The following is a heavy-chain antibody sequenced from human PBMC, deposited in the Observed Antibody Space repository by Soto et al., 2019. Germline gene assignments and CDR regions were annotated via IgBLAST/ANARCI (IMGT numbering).Heavy chain of an antibody. CDR1: GYSFTSYW. J-gene: IGHJ5*02. Sequence: GESLKISCKGSGYSFTSYWIGWVRQMPGKGLEWMGIIYPGDSDTRYSPSFQGQVTISADKSISTAYLQWSSLKASDTAMYYCARRVGYCSSTSCNNWLDPWGQGTLVTVSS. D-gene: IGHD2-2*01. CDR3: ARRVGYCSSTSCNNWLDP. CDR2: IYPGDSDT. V-gene: IGHV5-51*01.